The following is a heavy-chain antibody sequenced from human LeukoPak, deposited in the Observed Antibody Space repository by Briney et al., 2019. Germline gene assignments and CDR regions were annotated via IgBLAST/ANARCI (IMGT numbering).Heavy chain of an antibody. CDR3: ARGPLLYYHDGSGYYWGHYFDY. D-gene: IGHD3-22*01. Sequence: TSETLSLTCAVYGGSFSGYYWSWIRQPPGKGLEWIGEINHSGSTNYNPSLKSRVTISVDTSKNQFSLKLSSVTAADTAVYYCARGPLLYYHDGSGYYWGHYFDYWGQGTLVTVSS. V-gene: IGHV4-34*01. CDR1: GGSFSGYY. CDR2: INHSGST. J-gene: IGHJ4*02.